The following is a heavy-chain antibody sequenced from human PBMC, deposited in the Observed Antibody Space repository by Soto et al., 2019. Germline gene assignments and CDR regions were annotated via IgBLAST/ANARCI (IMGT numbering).Heavy chain of an antibody. CDR2: SNYGSGYS. J-gene: IGHJ4*02. CDR1: GYNFKNYA. CDR3: VGDDGAISGVVTRDY. D-gene: IGHD3-3*01. Sequence: QVQLVQSGAEVKRPGASVRISFKVSGYNFKNYAIHWVRQAPGQRHEWMGWSNYGSGYSRYSQKFHGRFAITIDTSANTVYMDLSSLKSEDTATYYCVGDDGAISGVVTRDYWGPVTLVTVSS. V-gene: IGHV1-3*01.